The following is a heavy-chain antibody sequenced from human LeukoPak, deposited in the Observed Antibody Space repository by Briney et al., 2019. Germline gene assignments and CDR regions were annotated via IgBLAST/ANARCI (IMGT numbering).Heavy chain of an antibody. D-gene: IGHD3-10*01. Sequence: PGGSLRLSCAASGSTFSSYGMHWVRQAPGKGLEWVAFIRYDGSNKYYADSVKGRFTISRDNSKNTLYLQMNSLRAEDTAVYYCAKSRKHYYGSGTPDYWGQGTLVTVSS. CDR2: IRYDGSNK. J-gene: IGHJ4*02. CDR1: GSTFSSYG. CDR3: AKSRKHYYGSGTPDY. V-gene: IGHV3-30*02.